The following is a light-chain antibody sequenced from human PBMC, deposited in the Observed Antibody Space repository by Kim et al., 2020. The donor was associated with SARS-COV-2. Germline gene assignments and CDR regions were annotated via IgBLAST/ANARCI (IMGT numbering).Light chain of an antibody. CDR3: QQRSNWPLT. CDR2: DAS. Sequence: PATLSLSPGERATLSCRASQSVSSYFAWYQQQPGQAPRLLIYDASNRATGIPARFSGSGSGTDFTLTISSLEPEDFAVYYCQQRSNWPLTFGGGTKVDIK. V-gene: IGKV3-11*01. CDR1: QSVSSY. J-gene: IGKJ4*01.